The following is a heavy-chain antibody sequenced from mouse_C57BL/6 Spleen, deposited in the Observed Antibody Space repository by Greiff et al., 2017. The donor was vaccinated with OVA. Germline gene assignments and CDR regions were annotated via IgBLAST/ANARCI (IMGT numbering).Heavy chain of an antibody. CDR2: ISSGSSTI. CDR3: ARSLLYHAMDY. D-gene: IGHD2-1*01. V-gene: IGHV5-17*01. Sequence: EVHLVESGGGLVKPGGSLTLSCAASGFTFSDYGMHWVRQAPEKGLEWVAYISSGSSTIYYADTVKGRFTISRDNAKNTLFLQMTSLRAEDTAVYYCARSLLYHAMDYWGQGTSVTVSS. J-gene: IGHJ4*01. CDR1: GFTFSDYG.